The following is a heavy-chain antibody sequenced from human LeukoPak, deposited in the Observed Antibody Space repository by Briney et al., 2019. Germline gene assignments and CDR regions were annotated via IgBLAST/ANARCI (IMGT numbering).Heavy chain of an antibody. Sequence: GGSLRLSCAASGFTFSSYATSWVRQAPGKGLEWVSAISGSGGSTYYADSVKGRFTISRDNSKNTLYLQINSLRAEDTAVYYCAKEPQAWFGELLPSHWGQGTLVTVSS. CDR1: GFTFSSYA. D-gene: IGHD3-10*01. CDR3: AKEPQAWFGELLPSH. CDR2: ISGSGGST. J-gene: IGHJ4*02. V-gene: IGHV3-23*01.